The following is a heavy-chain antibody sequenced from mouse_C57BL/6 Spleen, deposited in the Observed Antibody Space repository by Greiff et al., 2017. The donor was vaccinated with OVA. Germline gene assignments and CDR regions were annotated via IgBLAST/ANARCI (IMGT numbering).Heavy chain of an antibody. Sequence: QVQLQQSGAELVKPGASVKLSCKASGYTFTSYWMHWVKQRPGQGLEWIGMIHPNSGSTNYNEKFKSKATLTVDKSSSTAYMQLSSLTSEDSAVYYCYYYGSSYNYWGQGTTLTVSS. CDR3: YYYGSSYNY. D-gene: IGHD1-1*01. V-gene: IGHV1-64*01. J-gene: IGHJ2*01. CDR1: GYTFTSYW. CDR2: IHPNSGST.